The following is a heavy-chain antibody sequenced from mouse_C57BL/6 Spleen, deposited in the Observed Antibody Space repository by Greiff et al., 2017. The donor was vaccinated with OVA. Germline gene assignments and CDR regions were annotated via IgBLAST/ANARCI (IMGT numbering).Heavy chain of an antibody. V-gene: IGHV5-17*01. D-gene: IGHD4-1*01. J-gene: IGHJ2*01. CDR2: ISSGSSPI. CDR1: GFTFSDYG. Sequence: EVQLVESGGGLVKPGGSLKLSCAASGFTFSDYGMHWVRQAPEKGLEWVAYISSGSSPIYYADTVKGRFTISRDNAKNTLFLQMTSLRSEDTAMYYCARPGLGPFDYWGQGTTLTVSS. CDR3: ARPGLGPFDY.